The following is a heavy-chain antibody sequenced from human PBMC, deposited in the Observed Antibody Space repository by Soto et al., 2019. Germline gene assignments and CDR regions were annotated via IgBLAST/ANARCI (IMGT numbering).Heavy chain of an antibody. J-gene: IGHJ6*03. D-gene: IGHD3-10*01. CDR2: ISASNGDT. CDR1: GYTFTNHG. Sequence: QVELVQSGVEVKKPGASVKVSCKASGYTFTNHGLSWVRQAPGQGLEWMGWISASNGDTNYAQKFLGSATVTTDTSTSTGYMELRSLKSEDTAVYYCSSMVLGSKIDYCYDMDVWGKGTAVIVSS. V-gene: IGHV1-18*04. CDR3: SSMVLGSKIDYCYDMDV.